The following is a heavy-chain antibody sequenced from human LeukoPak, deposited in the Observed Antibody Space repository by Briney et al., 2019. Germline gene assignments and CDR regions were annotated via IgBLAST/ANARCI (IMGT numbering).Heavy chain of an antibody. J-gene: IGHJ5*02. CDR1: GFTFSSYA. CDR3: AKDTSNYTNGVCRKENWFDP. V-gene: IGHV3-23*01. CDR2: ISGSGGST. Sequence: GGSLRLSCAASGFTFSSYAMSWVRQAPGKGLEWVSAISGSGGSTYYADSVKGRFTISRDNSKNTLYLQMNSLRAEDTAVYYCAKDTSNYTNGVCRKENWFDPWGQGTLVTVSS. D-gene: IGHD2-8*01.